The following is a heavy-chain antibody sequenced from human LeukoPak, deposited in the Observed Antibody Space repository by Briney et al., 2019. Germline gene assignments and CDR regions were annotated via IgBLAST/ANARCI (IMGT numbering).Heavy chain of an antibody. J-gene: IGHJ4*02. Sequence: SETLSLTCTVSGGSVSNGNYYWSWLRQPPGRALEWIGYIYYTGSTNYNPSLGGRVTISVDTSKNQFSVKLSSVTAAGTAVYYCARSQNYYGSGDYWSQGTLVTVSS. CDR1: GGSVSNGNYY. CDR3: ARSQNYYGSGDY. CDR2: IYYTGST. D-gene: IGHD3-10*01. V-gene: IGHV4-61*01.